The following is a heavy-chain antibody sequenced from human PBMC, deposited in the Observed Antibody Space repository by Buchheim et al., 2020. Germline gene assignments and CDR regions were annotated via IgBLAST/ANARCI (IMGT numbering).Heavy chain of an antibody. J-gene: IGHJ3*02. CDR3: ARKGCSTSSCHDAFDI. Sequence: EVQLVESGGGLVQPGGSLRLSCAASGFTFSSYWMSWVRQAPGKGLEWGANIAKDGTDKYYVDSVKGRFTMSRDNAKNALYMQMNSLRAEDTAVYYCARKGCSTSSCHDAFDIWGQGT. D-gene: IGHD2-2*01. CDR2: IAKDGTDK. V-gene: IGHV3-7*01. CDR1: GFTFSSYW.